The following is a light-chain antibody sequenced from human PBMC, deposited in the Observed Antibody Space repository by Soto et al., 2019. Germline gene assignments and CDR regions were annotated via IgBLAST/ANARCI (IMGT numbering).Light chain of an antibody. Sequence: IVLTQSAATLSLSPGERATLSCTASQNVTTTYIAWYQQKFGQAPRLLIYGASTRATGTPDRFTGGGFGTDFTLTISRVEPEDFAVYYCQQYDSSFTFGGGTKVEMK. CDR2: GAS. CDR3: QQYDSSFT. CDR1: QNVTTTY. J-gene: IGKJ4*01. V-gene: IGKV3-20*01.